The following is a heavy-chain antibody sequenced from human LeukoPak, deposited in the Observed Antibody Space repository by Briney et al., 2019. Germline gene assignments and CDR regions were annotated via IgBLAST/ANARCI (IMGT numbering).Heavy chain of an antibody. CDR1: GFTFSTYS. D-gene: IGHD2-15*01. CDR2: IRSGSGDI. J-gene: IGHJ4*02. Sequence: GGSLRLSCVASGFTFSTYSMSWVRQAPGKGLEWVSYIRSGSGDIYYADSVKGRFTISRDNAKSSLYLLMNSLRAEDTAVYYCARENSSDIICYLSPYFDYWGQETLVTVSS. V-gene: IGHV3-21*05. CDR3: ARENSSDIICYLSPYFDY.